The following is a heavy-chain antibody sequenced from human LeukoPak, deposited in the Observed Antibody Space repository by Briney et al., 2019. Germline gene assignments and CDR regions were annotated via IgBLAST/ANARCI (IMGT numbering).Heavy chain of an antibody. CDR3: AKDSNYYYDSSGYAGDFDY. CDR1: GFTFSDNY. J-gene: IGHJ4*02. CDR2: ISGSGGST. V-gene: IGHV3-23*01. Sequence: GGSLRLSCAASGFTFSDNYMTWVRQAPGKGLEWVSAISGSGGSTYYADSVKGRFTISRDNSKNTLYLQMNSLRAEDTAVYYCAKDSNYYYDSSGYAGDFDYWGQGTLVTVSS. D-gene: IGHD3-22*01.